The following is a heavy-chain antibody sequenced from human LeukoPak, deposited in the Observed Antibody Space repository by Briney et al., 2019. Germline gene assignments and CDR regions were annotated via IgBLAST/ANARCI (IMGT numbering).Heavy chain of an antibody. J-gene: IGHJ4*02. CDR2: ISYDGSNK. D-gene: IGHD1-26*01. Sequence: PGGSLRLSCAASGFTFSSYAMHWVRQAPGKGLEWVAVISYDGSNKYYADSVKGRFTISRDNSKNTLYLQMNSLRAEDTAVYYCARDSSIVVSRYYFDYWGQGTLVTVSS. CDR1: GFTFSSYA. V-gene: IGHV3-30*04. CDR3: ARDSSIVVSRYYFDY.